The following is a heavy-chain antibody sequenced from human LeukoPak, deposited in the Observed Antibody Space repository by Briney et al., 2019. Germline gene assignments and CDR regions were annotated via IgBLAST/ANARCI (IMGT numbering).Heavy chain of an antibody. Sequence: SQTLSLTCAISGDSVSRNNIAWDWIRQSPLRGLEWLGRTYYNSQWYNDYAVSVRSRITINPDTSKNQFSLQLNSVTPEDTAVYFCARGRDVVVVPAADFDYWGQGILVTVSS. J-gene: IGHJ4*02. V-gene: IGHV6-1*01. D-gene: IGHD2-2*01. CDR2: TYYNSQWYN. CDR3: ARGRDVVVVPAADFDY. CDR1: GDSVSRNNIA.